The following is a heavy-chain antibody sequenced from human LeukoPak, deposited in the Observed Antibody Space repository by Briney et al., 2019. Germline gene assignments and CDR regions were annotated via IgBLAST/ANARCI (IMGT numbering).Heavy chain of an antibody. V-gene: IGHV3-49*03. CDR2: IRAKAYGGTT. CDR3: TRVPIRTVTMIIVIRGHDAFDI. CDR1: GFSFGDYA. D-gene: IGHD3-22*01. J-gene: IGHJ3*02. Sequence: GGSLRLSYTASGFSFGDYAMTWFRQAPGKGLEWVGFIRAKAYGGTTEYAASVKGRFTISRDDSKSIAYLQMNSLQTEDTAVYFCTRVPIRTVTMIIVIRGHDAFDIWGQGTMVTVSS.